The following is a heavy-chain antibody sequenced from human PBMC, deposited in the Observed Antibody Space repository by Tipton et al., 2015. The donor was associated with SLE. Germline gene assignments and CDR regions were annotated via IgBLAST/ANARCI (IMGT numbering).Heavy chain of an antibody. CDR2: IYTSAST. Sequence: TLSLTCTVSGGSISGYYWSWVRQPAGKGLEWIGRIYTSASTIYNPSLKSRVTLSSDTSKNQFSLRVRSVTAADTAVYYCARGSVVADDFWGQGTLVTVSS. CDR1: GGSISGYY. D-gene: IGHD2-15*01. J-gene: IGHJ4*02. V-gene: IGHV4-4*07. CDR3: ARGSVVADDF.